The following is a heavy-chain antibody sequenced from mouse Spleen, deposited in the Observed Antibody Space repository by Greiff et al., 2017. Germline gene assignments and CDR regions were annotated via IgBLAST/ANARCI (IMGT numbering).Heavy chain of an antibody. J-gene: IGHJ4*01. Sequence: EVMLVESGGGLVQPGGSMKLSCVASGFTFSNYWMNWVRQSPEKGLEWVAQIRLKSDNYATHYAESVKGRFTISRDDSKSSVYLQMNNLRAEDTGIYYCTGSYSNLYAMDYWGQGTSVTVSS. V-gene: IGHV6-3*01. CDR3: TGSYSNLYAMDY. CDR1: GFTFSNYW. D-gene: IGHD2-5*01. CDR2: IRLKSDNYAT.